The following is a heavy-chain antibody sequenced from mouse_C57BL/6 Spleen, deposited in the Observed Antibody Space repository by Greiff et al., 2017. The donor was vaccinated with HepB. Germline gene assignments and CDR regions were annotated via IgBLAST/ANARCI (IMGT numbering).Heavy chain of an antibody. J-gene: IGHJ4*01. CDR1: GYTFTSYW. D-gene: IGHD1-1*01. CDR2: IDPSDSYT. CDR3: ATSITTVVATDYAMDY. Sequence: QVQLKQPGAELVMPGASVKLSCKASGYTFTSYWMHWVKQRPGQGLEWIGEIDPSDSYTNYNQKFKGKSTLTVDKSSSTAYMQLSSLTSEDSAVYYCATSITTVVATDYAMDYWGQGTSVTVSS. V-gene: IGHV1-69*01.